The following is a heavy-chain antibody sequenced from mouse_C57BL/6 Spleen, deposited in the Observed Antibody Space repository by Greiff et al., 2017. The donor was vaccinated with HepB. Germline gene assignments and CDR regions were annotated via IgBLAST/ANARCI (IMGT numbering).Heavy chain of an antibody. V-gene: IGHV2-6*01. D-gene: IGHD3-2*02. CDR3: ARTAQDLYAMDY. J-gene: IGHJ4*01. CDR1: GFSLTSYG. CDR2: IWGVGST. Sequence: VQRVESGPGLVAPSQRLSITCTVSGFSLTSYGVDWVRQSPGKGLEWLGVIWGVGSTNYNSALKSRLSISKDNSKSQVFLKMNSLQTDDTAMYYCARTAQDLYAMDYWGQGTSVTVSS.